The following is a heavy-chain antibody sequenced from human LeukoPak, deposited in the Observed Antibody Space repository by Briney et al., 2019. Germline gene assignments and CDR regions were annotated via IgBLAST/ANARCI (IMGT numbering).Heavy chain of an antibody. CDR3: VAYNWNYPDF. D-gene: IGHD1-20*01. CDR2: INTDGRST. V-gene: IGHV3-74*01. Sequence: GGSLRLSCAASGFSFSSYYMYWVRQAPEKGLVWVSRINTDGRSTGYADSVKGRLTVSRDNAKNTLYLQMNSLRAEDTAVYYCVAYNWNYPDFWGLGTLVTVSS. J-gene: IGHJ4*02. CDR1: GFSFSSYY.